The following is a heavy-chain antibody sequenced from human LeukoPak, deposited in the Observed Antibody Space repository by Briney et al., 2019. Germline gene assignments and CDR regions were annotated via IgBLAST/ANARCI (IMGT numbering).Heavy chain of an antibody. Sequence: GGSLRLSCAASGFTFSSNGMNWVRQAPGKGLEWVALISYDGSNKHYADSVKGRFTISRDNSRNTLYLQMNSLRAEDTAVYYCARDRQGGNWGDFDFWGQGTLVTVSS. CDR2: ISYDGSNK. CDR3: ARDRQGGNWGDFDF. CDR1: GFTFSSNG. V-gene: IGHV3-30*03. D-gene: IGHD3-16*01. J-gene: IGHJ4*02.